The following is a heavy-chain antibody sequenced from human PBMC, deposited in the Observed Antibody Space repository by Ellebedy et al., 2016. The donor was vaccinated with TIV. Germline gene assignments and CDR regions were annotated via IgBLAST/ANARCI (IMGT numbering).Heavy chain of an antibody. CDR2: MKPGSGNT. D-gene: IGHD6-13*01. J-gene: IGHJ6*02. CDR3: AKDQQQLVIHNYYGLDV. V-gene: IGHV1-8*01. CDR1: GYTFTDYD. Sequence: AASVKVSCKASGYTFTDYDINWVRQATGQGLEYLGWMKPGSGNTGYAQKFEGRVTMTTDTSTSTAYMELRSLRSDDTAVYYCAKDQQQLVIHNYYGLDVWGQGTTVTVSS.